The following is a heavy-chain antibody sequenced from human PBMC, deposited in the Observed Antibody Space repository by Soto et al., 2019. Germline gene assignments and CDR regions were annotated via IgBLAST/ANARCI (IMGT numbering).Heavy chain of an antibody. J-gene: IGHJ5*02. CDR3: XXXXXXXXXXXLDR. CDR2: INSDSGDT. CDR1: GFSFTNIG. V-gene: IGHV1-8*02. Sequence: QVQLVQSGAEVKKPGASVWVSCKASGFSFTNIGIHWVRQASGQGLEWVGWINSDSGDTVFVQTFQGRASMTRNTXXXXXXXXXXXXXXXXXXXXXXXXXXXXXXXXXLDRWGQGTPVIVSS.